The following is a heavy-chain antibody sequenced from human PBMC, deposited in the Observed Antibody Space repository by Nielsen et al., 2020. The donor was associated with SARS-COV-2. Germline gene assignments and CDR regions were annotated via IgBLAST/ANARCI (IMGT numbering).Heavy chain of an antibody. CDR2: IKTDGTEK. D-gene: IGHD1-1*01. J-gene: IGHJ4*02. CDR1: GFTFSSSW. V-gene: IGHV3-7*05. CDR3: ARDLNWNDPF. Sequence: LKISCAASGFTFSSSWMTWVRQAPGKGLEWVASIKTDGTEKTYVDSVKGRFTISRDNSKNSLDLQMNSLRVEDTALYYCARDLNWNDPFGGQGTLVTVSS.